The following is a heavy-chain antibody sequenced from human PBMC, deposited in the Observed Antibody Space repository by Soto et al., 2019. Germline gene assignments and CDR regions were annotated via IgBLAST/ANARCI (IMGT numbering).Heavy chain of an antibody. V-gene: IGHV4-31*03. CDR2: IYYSGST. J-gene: IGHJ4*02. D-gene: IGHD3-3*01. CDR1: GGSISSGSFY. Sequence: QVQLQESGPGLVKSSQTLSLTYTVSGGSISSGSFYWSWICQHPGKGLEWIGYIYYSGSTYYNPSLKSRVSISVDTSKNQFSLKLSSVTAADTAVYYCARGGYRFGVLTNFDYWGQGTLVTVS. CDR3: ARGGYRFGVLTNFDY.